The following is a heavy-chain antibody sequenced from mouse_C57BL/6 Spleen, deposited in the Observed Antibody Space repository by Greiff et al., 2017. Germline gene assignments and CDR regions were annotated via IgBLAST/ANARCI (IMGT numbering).Heavy chain of an antibody. CDR3: ARRYDGYYGY. CDR1: GYTFTSYW. CDR2: IDPSDSYT. J-gene: IGHJ2*01. V-gene: IGHV1-69*01. Sequence: QVQLQQPGAELVMPGASVKLSCKASGYTFTSYWMHWVKQRPGQGLEWIGEIDPSDSYTNYNQKFKGKSTLTVDKSSSTAYMQLSSLTSEDSAVYYCARRYDGYYGYWGQGTTLTVSS. D-gene: IGHD2-3*01.